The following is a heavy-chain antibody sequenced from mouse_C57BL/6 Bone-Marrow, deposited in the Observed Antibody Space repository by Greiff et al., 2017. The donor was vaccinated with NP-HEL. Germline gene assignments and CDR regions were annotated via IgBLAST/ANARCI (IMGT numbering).Heavy chain of an antibody. CDR3: TTCGYYAMDY. D-gene: IGHD1-1*01. CDR1: GYAFSSYW. Sequence: QVQLQQSGAELVKPGASVKISCKASGYAFSSYWMNWVKQRPGKGLEWIGQIYPGDGDTEYASKFQGKATITADTSSNTAYLQLSSLTSEDTAVYYCTTCGYYAMDYWGQGTSVTVSS. J-gene: IGHJ4*01. CDR2: IYPGDGDT. V-gene: IGHV1-80*01.